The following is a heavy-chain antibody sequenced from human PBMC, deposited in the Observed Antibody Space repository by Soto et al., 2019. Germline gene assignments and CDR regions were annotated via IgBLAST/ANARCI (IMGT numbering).Heavy chain of an antibody. CDR1: GYTFTSYY. CDR3: ARGRYLFDSSAYYPFDI. D-gene: IGHD3-22*01. V-gene: IGHV1-46*01. J-gene: IGHJ3*02. CDR2: INPSGGST. Sequence: WAAVKVSCKASGYTFTSYYMHWVRQAPGQGLEWMGIINPSGGSTSYAQKFQGRVTMTRDTSTSTVYMELSSLRSEDTAVYYGARGRYLFDSSAYYPFDIWGQGIMVTGS.